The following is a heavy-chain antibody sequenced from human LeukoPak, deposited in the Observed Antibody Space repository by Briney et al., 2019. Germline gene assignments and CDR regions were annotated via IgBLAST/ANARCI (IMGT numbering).Heavy chain of an antibody. J-gene: IGHJ4*02. CDR2: IYYSGRT. CDR1: GGSINSRIYY. D-gene: IGHD3-10*01. V-gene: IGHV4-39*07. CDR3: ARDVPFNYGSGSYYNLYFDY. Sequence: SSETLSLTCTVSGGSINSRIYYWGWIRQPPGKGLEWIGSIYYSGRTYYNPSLKSRVTISVDTSKNQFSLKLSSVTAADTAVYYCARDVPFNYGSGSYYNLYFDYWGQGALVTVSS.